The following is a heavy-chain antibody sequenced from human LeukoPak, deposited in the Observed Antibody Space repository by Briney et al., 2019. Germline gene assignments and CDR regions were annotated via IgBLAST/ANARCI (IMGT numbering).Heavy chain of an antibody. V-gene: IGHV3-74*03. Sequence: PGGSLRLSCVASGFTFSNYWMHWVRQAPGKGLVWVSRVYSDGSSATYADSVKGRFTIARDNAKNTVYLQMNSLRAEDTAVYYCARETIYDFRSDYHIDYWGQGTLVTVSS. J-gene: IGHJ4*02. CDR3: ARETIYDFRSDYHIDY. CDR2: VYSDGSSA. CDR1: GFTFSNYW. D-gene: IGHD3-3*01.